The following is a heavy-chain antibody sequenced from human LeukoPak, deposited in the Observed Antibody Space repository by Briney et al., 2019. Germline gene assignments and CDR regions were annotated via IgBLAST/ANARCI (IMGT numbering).Heavy chain of an antibody. V-gene: IGHV3-21*01. CDR1: GFTFSNYG. Sequence: GGSLRLSCAASGFTFSNYGMSWVRQAPGKGLEWVSSISSSSSYIYCADSVKGRFTISRDNAKNSLYLQMNSLRPEDTAVYYCARGQYDILTGLPLPDSWGQGTLVTVSS. J-gene: IGHJ4*02. CDR2: ISSSSSYI. D-gene: IGHD3-9*01. CDR3: ARGQYDILTGLPLPDS.